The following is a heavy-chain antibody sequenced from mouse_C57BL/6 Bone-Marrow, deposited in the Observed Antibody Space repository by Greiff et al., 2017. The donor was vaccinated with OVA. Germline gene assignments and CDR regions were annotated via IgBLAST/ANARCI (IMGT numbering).Heavy chain of an antibody. V-gene: IGHV5-17*01. Sequence: EVNVVESGGGLVKPGGSLKLSCAASGFTFRDYGMHWVRQAPEKGLEWVAYISSGSSTIYYADTVKGRFTISRDNAKKTLFLQMTSLRSEDTAMDYCAMGASPGIAYWGQGTLVTVSA. D-gene: IGHD6-1*01. CDR1: GFTFRDYG. CDR3: AMGASPGIAY. CDR2: ISSGSSTI. J-gene: IGHJ3*01.